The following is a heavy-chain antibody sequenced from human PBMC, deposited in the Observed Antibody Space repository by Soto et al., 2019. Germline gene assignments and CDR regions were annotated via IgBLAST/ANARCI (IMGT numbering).Heavy chain of an antibody. Sequence: QLQLQESGPGLVKPSETLSLTCTVSGGSISSSSYYWGWIRQPPGKGLEWIGSIYYSGSTYYNPSLKSRVTISVDTSKNQFSLKLSSVTAADTAVYYCARGSQANWNYFWWFDPWGQGTLVTVSS. CDR1: GGSISSSSYY. V-gene: IGHV4-39*01. D-gene: IGHD1-7*01. CDR3: ARGSQANWNYFWWFDP. CDR2: IYYSGST. J-gene: IGHJ5*02.